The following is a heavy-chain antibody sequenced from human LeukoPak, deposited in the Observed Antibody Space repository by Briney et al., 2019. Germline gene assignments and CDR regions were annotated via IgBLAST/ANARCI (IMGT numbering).Heavy chain of an antibody. J-gene: IGHJ4*02. CDR3: AREAQLGPYFDY. CDR1: GGSFSGHY. Sequence: PSETLSLTCAVYGGSFSGHYWTWIRQPPGKGLEWIGEINHSGSTNYNPSLKSRVTISVDTSKNQFSLKVSSVTAADTAVYCCAREAQLGPYFDYWGQGTLVTVSS. D-gene: IGHD6-6*01. CDR2: INHSGST. V-gene: IGHV4-34*01.